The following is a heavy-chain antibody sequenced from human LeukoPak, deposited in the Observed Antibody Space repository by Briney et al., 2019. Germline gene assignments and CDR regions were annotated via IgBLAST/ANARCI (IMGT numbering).Heavy chain of an antibody. CDR1: GFTFSSYG. D-gene: IGHD5-12*01. J-gene: IGHJ4*02. CDR3: AKDRGYSHGFEY. V-gene: IGHV3-30*18. CDR2: ISYDGRNK. Sequence: PGRSLGLSCAASGFTFSSYGMHWVRQAPGKGLEWVAAISYDGRNKEYVDSVKGRFTISRDNSKNTLYLQMNSLRAEDTAVYYCAKDRGYSHGFEYWGQGTLVTVSS.